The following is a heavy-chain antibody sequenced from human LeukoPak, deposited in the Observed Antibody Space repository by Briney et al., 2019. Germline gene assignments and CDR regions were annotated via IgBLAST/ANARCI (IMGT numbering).Heavy chain of an antibody. CDR3: ARVRKVGATMRYSYYYMDV. Sequence: SETLSLTCTVSGGSISSYYWSWIRQPPGKGLEWIGYIYYSGSTNYNPSLKSRVTMSVDTSKNQFSLNLNSVTAADTAVYYCARVRKVGATMRYSYYYMDVWGKGTTVTISS. D-gene: IGHD1-26*01. V-gene: IGHV4-59*12. CDR2: IYYSGST. J-gene: IGHJ6*03. CDR1: GGSISSYY.